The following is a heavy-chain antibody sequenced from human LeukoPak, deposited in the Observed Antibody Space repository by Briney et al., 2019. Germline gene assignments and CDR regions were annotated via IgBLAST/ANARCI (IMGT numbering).Heavy chain of an antibody. V-gene: IGHV3-11*01. CDR2: ISSSSSTI. D-gene: IGHD3-22*01. Sequence: GGSLRLSCAASGFTFSDYYMSWIRQAPGKGLEWVSYISSSSSTIYYADSVKGRFTISRDNAKNSLYLQMNSLRAEDTAVYYCAKVGNQYYYDSSGYYFDYWGQGTLVTVSS. CDR3: AKVGNQYYYDSSGYYFDY. CDR1: GFTFSDYY. J-gene: IGHJ4*02.